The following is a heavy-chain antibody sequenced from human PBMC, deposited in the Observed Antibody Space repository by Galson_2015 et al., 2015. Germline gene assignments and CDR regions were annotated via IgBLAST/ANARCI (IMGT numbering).Heavy chain of an antibody. CDR1: GYTFSHYY. V-gene: IGHV5-51*01. Sequence: QSGAEVKKPGESLKISCTGSGYTFSHYYIGWVRQMPGKGLDWMGIVYPGDSETRYSPSFQGQVTISADKSISTAYLQWSSLKAADTAVYYCARGGSATRFDFWGQGTLVTVSS. CDR2: VYPGDSET. D-gene: IGHD1-1*01. J-gene: IGHJ4*02. CDR3: ARGGSATRFDF.